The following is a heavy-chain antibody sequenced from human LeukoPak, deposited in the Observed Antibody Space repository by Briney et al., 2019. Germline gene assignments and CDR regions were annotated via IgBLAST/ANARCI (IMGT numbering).Heavy chain of an antibody. Sequence: GGSLRLSCSASGFTFSNYPMRWVRQAPGKGLEYVSAINSNGGNTYYADSAQGRFTISRDNSKNALYLQMSSLRAEDTAVYYCVRRRDGYNLWGQGTLVTVSS. CDR3: VRRRDGYNL. D-gene: IGHD5-24*01. J-gene: IGHJ4*02. V-gene: IGHV3-64D*09. CDR1: GFTFSNYP. CDR2: INSNGGNT.